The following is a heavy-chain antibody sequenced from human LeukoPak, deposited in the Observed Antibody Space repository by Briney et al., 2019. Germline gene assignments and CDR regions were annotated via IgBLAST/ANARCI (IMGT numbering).Heavy chain of an antibody. Sequence: TGGPLRLSCAASGFTFSSYEMNWVRQAPGKGLEWVSYISSSGSTIYYADSVKGRFTISRDNAKNSLYLQMNSLRAEDTAVYYCAELGITMIGGVWGKGTTVTIFS. V-gene: IGHV3-48*03. J-gene: IGHJ6*04. CDR3: AELGITMIGGV. CDR2: ISSSGSTI. CDR1: GFTFSSYE. D-gene: IGHD3-10*02.